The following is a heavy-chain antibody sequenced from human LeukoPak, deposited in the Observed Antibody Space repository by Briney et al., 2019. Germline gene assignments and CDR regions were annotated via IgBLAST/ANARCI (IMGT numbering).Heavy chain of an antibody. V-gene: IGHV1-8*01. Sequence: ASVKLSCKASGYTFTSYDINWVRQATGQGLEWMGWMNPNSGNTGYAQKFQGSVTMTRNTSISTAYMELSSLRSEDTAVYYCARAPVGDYYYYYYGMDVWGQGTTVTVSS. CDR2: MNPNSGNT. J-gene: IGHJ6*02. D-gene: IGHD3-16*01. CDR1: GYTFTSYD. CDR3: ARAPVGDYYYYYYGMDV.